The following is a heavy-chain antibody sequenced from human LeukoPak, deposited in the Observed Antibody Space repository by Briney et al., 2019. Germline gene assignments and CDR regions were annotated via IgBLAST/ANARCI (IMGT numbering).Heavy chain of an antibody. CDR1: GFTFDDYA. D-gene: IGHD6-19*01. CDR3: AKDISGDSSGWYYYYGMDV. J-gene: IGHJ6*02. Sequence: GRSLRLSCAASGFTFDDYAMHWVRQAPGKGLEWVSGISWNSGSVGYADSVKGRFTISRDNAKNSLYLQMNSLGAEDTALYYCAKDISGDSSGWYYYYGMDVWGQGTTVTVSS. V-gene: IGHV3-9*01. CDR2: ISWNSGSV.